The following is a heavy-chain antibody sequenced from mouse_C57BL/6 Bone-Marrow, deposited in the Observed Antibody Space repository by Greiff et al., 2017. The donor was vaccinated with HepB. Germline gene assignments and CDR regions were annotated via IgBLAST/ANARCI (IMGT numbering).Heavy chain of an antibody. J-gene: IGHJ4*01. D-gene: IGHD1-1*02. CDR2: ISNLAYSI. CDR3: ARRVADYYAMDY. V-gene: IGHV5-15*01. Sequence: EVKLVESGGGLVQPGGSLKLSCAASGFTFSDYGMAWVRQAPRKGPEWVAFISNLAYSIYYADTVTGRFTISRENAKNTLYLEMSSLRSEDTAMYYCARRVADYYAMDYWGQGTSVTVSS. CDR1: GFTFSDYG.